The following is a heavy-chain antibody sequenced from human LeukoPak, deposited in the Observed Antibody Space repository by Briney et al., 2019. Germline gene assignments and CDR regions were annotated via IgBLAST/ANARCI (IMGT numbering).Heavy chain of an antibody. V-gene: IGHV3-23*01. CDR2: ISGSAHKI. Sequence: GGSLRLYCVASGITFSNYAVSWVRQAPEKGLDWVSVISGSAHKIRYADSVKGRFTISRDNSENIVYLQMNNLRVEDTAVYYCAGRPTGYSSGYIHWGQGTLVTVSP. CDR3: AGRPTGYSSGYIH. D-gene: IGHD5-18*01. J-gene: IGHJ4*02. CDR1: GITFSNYA.